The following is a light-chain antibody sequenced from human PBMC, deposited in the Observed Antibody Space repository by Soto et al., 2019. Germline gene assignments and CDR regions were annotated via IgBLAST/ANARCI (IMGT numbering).Light chain of an antibody. CDR2: DAS. CDR3: QQYDRWPVT. Sequence: EVVMTQSPATLSVSPGERVTFSCRAIQSVTTNLAWYQHKPGQSPRLLISDASTGASGIPPRFSGSGSGTEFTLTIDRLQSADFAVYYCQQYDRWPVTFGGGTKVDIK. J-gene: IGKJ4*01. CDR1: QSVTTN. V-gene: IGKV3-15*01.